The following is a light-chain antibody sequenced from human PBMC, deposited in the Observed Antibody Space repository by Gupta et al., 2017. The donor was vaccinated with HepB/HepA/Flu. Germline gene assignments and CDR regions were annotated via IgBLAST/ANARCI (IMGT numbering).Light chain of an antibody. CDR1: QSVLDDY. Sequence: EVLLTKSPGTLSLSPGETATLSCRASQSVLDDYLAWYQQQPGQAPRLLIYDTSNRVTGIPDRFSGSGAGTDFTLTITKLEPADLAVYYCHHYTQYRLKFGQGTKVEI. CDR3: HHYTQYRLK. J-gene: IGKJ1*01. V-gene: IGKV3-20*01. CDR2: DTS.